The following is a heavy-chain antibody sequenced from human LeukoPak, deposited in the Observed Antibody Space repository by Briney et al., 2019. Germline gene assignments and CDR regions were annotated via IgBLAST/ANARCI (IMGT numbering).Heavy chain of an antibody. Sequence: GGSLRPSCVPSGFTFISDTMNWVRHAPREGLEWASSISSSSSYIYYADSVKGRFTISRDNAKNSLYLRMNSLRAEDTAVYYCARGGGSYYSTHDAFDIWGQGTMVTVSS. V-gene: IGHV3-21*01. CDR2: ISSSSSYI. CDR1: GFTFISDT. J-gene: IGHJ3*02. D-gene: IGHD1-26*01. CDR3: ARGGGSYYSTHDAFDI.